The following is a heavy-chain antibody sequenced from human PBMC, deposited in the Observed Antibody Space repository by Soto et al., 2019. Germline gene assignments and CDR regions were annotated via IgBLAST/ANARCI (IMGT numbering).Heavy chain of an antibody. J-gene: IGHJ4*02. CDR1: GYTVTGYY. V-gene: IGHV1-2*04. CDR2: INPNSGGT. Sequence: ASVKVSCKASGYTVTGYYMHWVRQAPGQGLEWMGWINPNSGGTNYAQKFQGWVTMTRDTSISTAYMELSRLRSDDTAVYYCARGGQASGSYRHFDYWGQGTLVTVSS. D-gene: IGHD1-26*01. CDR3: ARGGQASGSYRHFDY.